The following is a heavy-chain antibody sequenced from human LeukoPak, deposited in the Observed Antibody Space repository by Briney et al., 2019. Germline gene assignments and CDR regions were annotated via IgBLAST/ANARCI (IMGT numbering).Heavy chain of an antibody. Sequence: QPGGSLRLSCAASGFTFSSYAMHWVRQAPGKGLEYVSAISSNGGSTYYANSVKGRFTISRDNSKNTLYLQMGSLRAEDMAVYYCARAHYYDSSGYYVDYWGQGTLVTVSS. D-gene: IGHD3-22*01. CDR2: ISSNGGST. V-gene: IGHV3-64*01. J-gene: IGHJ4*02. CDR3: ARAHYYDSSGYYVDY. CDR1: GFTFSSYA.